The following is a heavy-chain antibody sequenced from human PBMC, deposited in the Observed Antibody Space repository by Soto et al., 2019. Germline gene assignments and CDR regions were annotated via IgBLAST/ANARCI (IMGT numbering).Heavy chain of an antibody. CDR3: ARELGSGFPFDY. CDR2: TYYRSKWYS. Sequence: SQTLSLTCAISGDSVSSNRAAWNWIRLSPSRGLEWLGRTYYRSKWYSDYAVSVRGRITISPDTSKNQFSLQFNSATPEDTAVYYCARELGSGFPFDYWGQGTLVTVSS. V-gene: IGHV6-1*01. J-gene: IGHJ4*02. CDR1: GDSVSSNRAA. D-gene: IGHD3-22*01.